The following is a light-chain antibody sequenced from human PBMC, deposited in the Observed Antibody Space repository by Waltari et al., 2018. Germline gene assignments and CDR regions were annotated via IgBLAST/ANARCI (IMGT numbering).Light chain of an antibody. J-gene: IGKJ1*01. V-gene: IGKV3-15*01. CDR1: QSVDSN. Sequence: EIVMTQSPATLSVSPGEEAPLSCRASQSVDSNLAWYQQKPGQAPPLIIFGASGRATGVPARFSGSGSGTEYTLTIGSLQSEDSAVYYCQQYSSWPLWTFGQGTKVEIK. CDR2: GAS. CDR3: QQYSSWPLWT.